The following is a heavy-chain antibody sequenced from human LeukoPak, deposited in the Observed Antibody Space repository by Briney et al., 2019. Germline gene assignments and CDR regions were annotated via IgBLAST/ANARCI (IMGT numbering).Heavy chain of an antibody. J-gene: IGHJ2*01. D-gene: IGHD3-22*01. CDR1: GFTFSSNY. V-gene: IGHV3-66*02. CDR2: IYSGGST. CDR3: ARVPLNYYDSSGPSIIHWYSDP. Sequence: PGGSLRLSCAASGFTFSSNYMSWVRQAPGKGLEWVSVIYSGGSTYYTDTVTGRCTISRDNSKNTLYLQMNSLRAEDTAVYYCARVPLNYYDSSGPSIIHWYSDPWGRGTLATVSA.